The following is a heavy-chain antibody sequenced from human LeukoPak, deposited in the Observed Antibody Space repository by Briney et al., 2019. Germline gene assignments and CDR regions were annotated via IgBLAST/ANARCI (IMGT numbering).Heavy chain of an antibody. CDR1: GFTSSTFA. V-gene: IGHV3-23*01. J-gene: IGHJ4*02. CDR2: ISGSSGTT. CDR3: AKDHGVAVAGMYY. Sequence: PGGSLRLSCAASGFTSSTFAMSWVRQAPGKGLEWVSSISGSSGTTYYADSVKGRFTISRDNSRNTLYLQMNSLRAEDTAVYYCAKDHGVAVAGMYYWGQGTLVTVSS. D-gene: IGHD6-19*01.